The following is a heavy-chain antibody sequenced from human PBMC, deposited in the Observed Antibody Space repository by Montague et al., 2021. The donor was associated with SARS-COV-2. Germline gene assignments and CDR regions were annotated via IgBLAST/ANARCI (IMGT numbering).Heavy chain of an antibody. J-gene: IGHJ6*03. CDR3: ARLRDGVVPSPILGVGPYYSYCYVDV. D-gene: IGHD3-10*01. Sequence: SETLSLTCAVHGTSFSGYYWNWIRQPPGKGLEWIGEINHGGSTKYSPSLKRRLTISADTSKNQFSLKLTSVAAADTAVYYCARLRDGVVPSPILGVGPYYSYCYVDVWGRGTMVTVSS. CDR1: GTSFSGYY. CDR2: INHGGST. V-gene: IGHV4-34*01.